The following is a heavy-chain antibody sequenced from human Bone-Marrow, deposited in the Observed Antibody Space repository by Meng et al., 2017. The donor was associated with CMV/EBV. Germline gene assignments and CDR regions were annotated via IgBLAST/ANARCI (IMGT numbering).Heavy chain of an antibody. CDR2: LYDSARYT. CDR3: TKMMGYCMGGRCDSKPLDA. D-gene: IGHD2-15*01. Sequence: GGSLRLSCAASGFTLSNYAMTWVRQVPGKGLEWVSVLYDSARYTDYADSVKGWFTTFRANSKNNLYLQMNSPGAEDAAIYYYTKMMGYCMGGRCDSKPLDAWGQGTPVTVSS. V-gene: IGHV3-23*01. J-gene: IGHJ5*02. CDR1: GFTLSNYA.